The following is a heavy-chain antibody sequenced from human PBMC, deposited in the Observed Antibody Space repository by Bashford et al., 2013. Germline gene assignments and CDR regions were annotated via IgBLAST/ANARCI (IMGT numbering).Heavy chain of an antibody. V-gene: IGHV4-30-4*01. CDR2: IDYSGTT. CDR3: ARRHYDYSSGWYLNWFDP. D-gene: IGHD6-19*01. J-gene: IGHJ5*02. CDR1: GGSISSGFYY. Sequence: TLSLTCTVAGGSISSGFYYWSWIRQHPRKGLEWIGYIDYSGTTYYNPSLKSRVTISVDTSKNQFSLKLSSVTAADTAVYYCARRHYDYSSGWYLNWFDPWGQGTLVTVSS.